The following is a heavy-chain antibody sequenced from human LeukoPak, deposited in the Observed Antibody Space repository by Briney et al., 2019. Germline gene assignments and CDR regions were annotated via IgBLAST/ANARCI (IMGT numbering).Heavy chain of an antibody. CDR1: GFTVSSNY. Sequence: PGGSLRLSCAASGFTVSSNYMSWVRQAPGKGLEWVSGINWNGGSTGYADSVKGRFTISRDNAKNSLYLQMNSLRAEDTALYYCARVAMITFGGVIVIPGGYYYMDVWGKGTTVTVSS. V-gene: IGHV3-20*04. CDR2: INWNGGST. D-gene: IGHD3-16*02. J-gene: IGHJ6*03. CDR3: ARVAMITFGGVIVIPGGYYYMDV.